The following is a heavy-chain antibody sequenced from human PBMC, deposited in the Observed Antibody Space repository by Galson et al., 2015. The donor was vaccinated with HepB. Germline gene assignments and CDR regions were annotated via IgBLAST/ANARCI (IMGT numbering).Heavy chain of an antibody. V-gene: IGHV3-21*01. D-gene: IGHD6-13*01. CDR3: ARALLSSSWYVGAL. CDR2: ISSSSSYI. Sequence: SLRLSCAGSGFTFSSYSMNWVRQAPGKRLEWVSSISSSSSYIYYADSVKGRFTISRDNAKNSLYLQMNSLRAEDTAVYYCARALLSSSWYVGALWGQGTLVTVSS. J-gene: IGHJ4*02. CDR1: GFTFSSYS.